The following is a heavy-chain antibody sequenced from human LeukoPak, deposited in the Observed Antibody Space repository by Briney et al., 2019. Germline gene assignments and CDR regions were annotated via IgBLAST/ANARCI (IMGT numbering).Heavy chain of an antibody. CDR2: INHSGST. D-gene: IGHD4-17*01. CDR3: ARDYGDYDRRYFDL. CDR1: GGSFSGYY. Sequence: SETLSLTCAVYGGSFSGYYWSWIRQPPGKGLEWIGEINHSGSTNYNPSLKSRVTISVDTSKNQFSLKLSSVTAADTAVYHCARDYGDYDRRYFDLWGRGTLVTVSS. J-gene: IGHJ2*01. V-gene: IGHV4-34*01.